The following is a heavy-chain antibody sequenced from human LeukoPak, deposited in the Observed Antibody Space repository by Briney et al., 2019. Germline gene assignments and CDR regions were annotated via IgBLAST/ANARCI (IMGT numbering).Heavy chain of an antibody. CDR2: ISWNSGSI. J-gene: IGHJ1*01. Sequence: GGSLRLSCAASGFTFDDYAMHWVRQAPGKGLEWVSGISWNSGSIGYADSVKGRFTISRDNAKNSLYLQMNSLRAEDTALYYCAKGGIAVAGPAEYFQHWGQGTLVTVSS. V-gene: IGHV3-9*01. CDR3: AKGGIAVAGPAEYFQH. D-gene: IGHD6-19*01. CDR1: GFTFDDYA.